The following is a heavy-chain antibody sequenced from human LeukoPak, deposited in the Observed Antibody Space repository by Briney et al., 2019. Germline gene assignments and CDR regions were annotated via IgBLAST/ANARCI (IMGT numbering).Heavy chain of an antibody. CDR1: GGSISSGDYY. Sequence: SETLSLTCTVSGGSISSGDYYWSWIRQPPGKGLEWIGYIYYSGSTYYNLSLKSRVTISVDTSKNQFSLKLSSVTAADTAVYYCAREPTYCGGDCHPLYFQHWGQGTLVTVSS. CDR2: IYYSGST. D-gene: IGHD2-21*02. CDR3: AREPTYCGGDCHPLYFQH. V-gene: IGHV4-30-4*01. J-gene: IGHJ1*01.